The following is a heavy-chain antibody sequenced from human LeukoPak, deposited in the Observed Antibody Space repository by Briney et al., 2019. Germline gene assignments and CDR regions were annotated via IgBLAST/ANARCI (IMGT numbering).Heavy chain of an antibody. V-gene: IGHV4-59*11. CDR2: IYYSGST. CDR3: ARERNSGSYWPYYYYYYMDV. D-gene: IGHD1-26*01. Sequence: SETLSLTCTVSGGSISSHYWSWIRQPPGKGLEWIGYIYYSGSTNYNPPLKSRVTISVDTSKNQSSLKLSSVTAADTAVYYCARERNSGSYWPYYYYYYMDVWGKGTTVTVSS. CDR1: GGSISSHY. J-gene: IGHJ6*03.